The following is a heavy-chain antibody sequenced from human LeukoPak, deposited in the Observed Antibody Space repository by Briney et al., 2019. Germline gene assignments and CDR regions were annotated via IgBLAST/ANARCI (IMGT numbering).Heavy chain of an antibody. D-gene: IGHD3-22*01. Sequence: PSETLSLTCTVSGDSINSLDLWSWVRQSQGKGLEGIGEMYLSGTTHSNPSVKSRVTISIDKSKNQFFLNLSSVTAADTAVYYCAGLVGRYSSGLYYYYFDYWGQGTLVAVSS. CDR3: AGLVGRYSSGLYYYYFDY. V-gene: IGHV4-4*02. CDR2: MYLSGTT. CDR1: GDSINSLDL. J-gene: IGHJ4*02.